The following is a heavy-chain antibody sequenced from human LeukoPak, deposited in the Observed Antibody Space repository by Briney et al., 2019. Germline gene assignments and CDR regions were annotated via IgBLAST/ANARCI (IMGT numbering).Heavy chain of an antibody. J-gene: IGHJ4*02. V-gene: IGHV3-23*01. Sequence: GGSLRLSCTASGFTFSGYSMNWIRQAPGKGLEWVSAISGSGGSTYYADSVKGRFTISRDNSKNTLYLQVNSLRAEDTAVYYCAKDPSGNTPRGWGQGTLVTVSS. CDR3: AKDPSGNTPRG. CDR2: ISGSGGST. CDR1: GFTFSGYS. D-gene: IGHD1-26*01.